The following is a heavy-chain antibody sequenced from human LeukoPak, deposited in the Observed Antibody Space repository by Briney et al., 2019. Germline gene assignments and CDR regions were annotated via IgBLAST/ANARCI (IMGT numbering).Heavy chain of an antibody. J-gene: IGHJ4*02. CDR3: ARVLHAPYLIDS. V-gene: IGHV4-38-2*02. CDR2: VFRLQTAPT. Sequence: SETLSLTCSVSDSSITSTYYWAWFGQPPGKGLEWIATVFRLQTAPTFNTPSLESRVTVSLHPSQNQFSLTLTSVTAADTALYFCARVLHAPYLIDSWGQGTLVTVSS. CDR1: DSSITSTYY. D-gene: IGHD2-8*01.